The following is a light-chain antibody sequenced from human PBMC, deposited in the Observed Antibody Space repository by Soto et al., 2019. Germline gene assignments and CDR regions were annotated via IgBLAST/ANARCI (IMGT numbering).Light chain of an antibody. Sequence: EIVMTQSPATLSVSPGERATLSCRASQSVSSNLACYQQKPGQAPRLLIYGASTRATCIPARFSGSGSGTEFTLSISSLQSEDFAVYYCQQYTNWPPYTFGQGTKLEIK. V-gene: IGKV3-15*01. J-gene: IGKJ2*01. CDR2: GAS. CDR1: QSVSSN. CDR3: QQYTNWPPYT.